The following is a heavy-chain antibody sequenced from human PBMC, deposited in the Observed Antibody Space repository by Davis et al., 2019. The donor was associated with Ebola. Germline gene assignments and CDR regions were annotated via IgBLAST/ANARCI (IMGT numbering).Heavy chain of an antibody. D-gene: IGHD1-1*01. V-gene: IGHV4-31*03. CDR1: GGSISCVCYY. J-gene: IGHJ4*02. Sequence: PSDTLSLTCTVSGGSISCVCYYWSWIRQHPGKGLEWIGYIYYSGSTYYNPSLKSRVTISVDTSKNQFSLKLSSVTAADTAVYYCARRLATTGRYYFDYWGQGTLVTVSS. CDR2: IYYSGST. CDR3: ARRLATTGRYYFDY.